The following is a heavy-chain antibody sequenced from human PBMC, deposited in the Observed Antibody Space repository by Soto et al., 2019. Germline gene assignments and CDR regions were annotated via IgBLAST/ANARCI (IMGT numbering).Heavy chain of an antibody. D-gene: IGHD6-13*01. CDR3: ARSCGSWPHNWFDP. J-gene: IGHJ5*02. CDR1: GGSISSGGYY. V-gene: IGHV4-39*07. CDR2: INNSGTT. Sequence: SETLSLTCTVSGGSISSGGYYWTCIRQPPGKGLECIGEINNSGTTHYNPSLKSRVTISVDTSKNQFSLKLSSVTAADTAVYYCARSCGSWPHNWFDPWGQGILVTVSS.